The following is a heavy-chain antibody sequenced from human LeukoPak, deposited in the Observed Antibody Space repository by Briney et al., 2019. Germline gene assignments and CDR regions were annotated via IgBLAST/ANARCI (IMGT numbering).Heavy chain of an antibody. CDR2: IKQDGGEK. V-gene: IGHV3-7*01. CDR3: ARDKVVGATYFDY. CDR1: GFTFSSHW. J-gene: IGHJ4*02. D-gene: IGHD1-26*01. Sequence: GGSLRLSCAGSGFTFSSHWMSWVRQAPGKGPEWVANIKQDGGEKYYVDSVKGRFTISRDNAKNSLYLQMNSLRAEDTAVYYCARDKVVGATYFDYWGQGILVTVSS.